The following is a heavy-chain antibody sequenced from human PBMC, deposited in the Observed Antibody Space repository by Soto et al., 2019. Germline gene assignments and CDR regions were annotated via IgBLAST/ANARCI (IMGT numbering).Heavy chain of an antibody. CDR1: GFSLSSSGVG. D-gene: IGHD2-15*01. CDR2: IYWDDDE. CDR3: AHKGGRGAPMDV. V-gene: IGHV2-5*02. J-gene: IGHJ6*02. Sequence: GSGPTLVNPTQTLTLTCTFSGFSLSSSGVGVGWIRQPPGKALEWLTLIYWDDDERYSPSLKSRLTITKDTSKNQVVLTLTNMDPVDTATYFCAHKGGRGAPMDVWGQGTTVTVSS.